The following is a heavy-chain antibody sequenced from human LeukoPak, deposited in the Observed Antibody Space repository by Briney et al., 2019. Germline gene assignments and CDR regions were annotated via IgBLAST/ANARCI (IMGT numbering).Heavy chain of an antibody. D-gene: IGHD6-6*01. CDR2: ISSSTTYT. CDR3: TSNMAANYHYFYGIDV. V-gene: IGHV3-11*03. J-gene: IGHJ6*02. Sequence: GGSLRLSCAASGFRFSTYYMAWIRQAPGKGLEWVAFISSSTTYTYYADSVKGRFTVSRDNAKNSLSLQMSSLGVEDTGVYYCTSNMAANYHYFYGIDVWGQGTTVTVSS. CDR1: GFRFSTYY.